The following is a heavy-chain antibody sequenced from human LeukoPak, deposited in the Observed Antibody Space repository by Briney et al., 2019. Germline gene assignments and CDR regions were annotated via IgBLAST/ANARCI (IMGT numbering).Heavy chain of an antibody. V-gene: IGHV3-33*01. Sequence: SGGSLRLSCAASGFTFSSYGMHWVRQAPGKGLEWVTVIRYDESTIYYADSVKGRFTISRDNAKNSLYLQMNSLRVEDTAVYYCARGHYGLDVWGQGTTVTVSS. CDR1: GFTFSSYG. CDR3: ARGHYGLDV. J-gene: IGHJ6*02. CDR2: IRYDESTI. D-gene: IGHD3-10*01.